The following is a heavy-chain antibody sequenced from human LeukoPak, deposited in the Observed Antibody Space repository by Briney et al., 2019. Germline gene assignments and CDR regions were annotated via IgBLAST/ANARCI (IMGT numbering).Heavy chain of an antibody. Sequence: PSETLSLTCAVYGGPFSGYYWSWIRQPPGKGLEWIGEINHSGSTNYNPSLKSRVTISVDTSKNQFSLKLSSVTAADTAVYYCARGGGPQSSHPWGQGTLVTVSS. V-gene: IGHV4-34*01. D-gene: IGHD2-2*01. CDR3: ARGGGPQSSHP. J-gene: IGHJ5*02. CDR2: INHSGST. CDR1: GGPFSGYY.